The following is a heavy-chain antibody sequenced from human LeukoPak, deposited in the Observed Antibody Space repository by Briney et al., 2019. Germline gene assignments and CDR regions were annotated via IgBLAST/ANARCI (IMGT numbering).Heavy chain of an antibody. D-gene: IGHD5-24*01. CDR3: ARHSRNGYNYGDF. Sequence: PSGTLSLTCTVSGGSISTYYWSWIRQPPGKGLEWIGYIYYSGSTNSNPSLNSRVTISVDTSKNQFSLKLSSVTAVDTAVYYCARHSRNGYNYGDFWGQGTLVTVSS. CDR2: IYYSGST. J-gene: IGHJ4*02. V-gene: IGHV4-59*08. CDR1: GGSISTYY.